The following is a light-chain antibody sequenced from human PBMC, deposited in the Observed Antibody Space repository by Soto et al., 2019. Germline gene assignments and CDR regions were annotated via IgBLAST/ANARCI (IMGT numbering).Light chain of an antibody. V-gene: IGKV3-20*01. CDR3: QQYTGPPTT. Sequence: EIELTQSPGTLSLSPGERATLSCRASQYVSSSFLAWIQQKPGLAPRLLIYGASSRATGIPDRFSGSGSGTDFTLTISRLEPEDFAVYFCQQYTGPPTTFGQGTRLEI. CDR2: GAS. J-gene: IGKJ5*01. CDR1: QYVSSSF.